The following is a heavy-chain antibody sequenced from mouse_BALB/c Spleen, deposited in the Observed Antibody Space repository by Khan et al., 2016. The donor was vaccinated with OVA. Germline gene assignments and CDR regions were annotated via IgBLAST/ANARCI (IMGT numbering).Heavy chain of an antibody. V-gene: IGHV1-7*01. Sequence: QVQLQQSGAELAKPGASVKMSCKASGYTFINYWMHWVKQRPGQGLEWIGYINPSTGYTEYNQNFKDKATLTADKSSTTAYMQLSSLTSEDSAAYYCARRGLRWDFDYWGQGTTLTVSS. D-gene: IGHD1-1*01. CDR3: ARRGLRWDFDY. J-gene: IGHJ2*01. CDR1: GYTFINYW. CDR2: INPSTGYT.